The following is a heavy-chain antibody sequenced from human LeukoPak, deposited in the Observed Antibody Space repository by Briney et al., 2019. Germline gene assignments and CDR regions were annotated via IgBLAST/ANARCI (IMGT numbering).Heavy chain of an antibody. CDR3: ARAKTSGSYLYDY. V-gene: IGHV3-21*01. CDR1: GFTFSKYS. CDR2: ISTSSTYI. D-gene: IGHD1-26*01. J-gene: IGHJ4*02. Sequence: GGSLRLSCAASGFTFSKYSMNWVRQAPGKGLEWVSSISTSSTYIYYAESMKGRFTVSRDNAKKSLYLQMSSLRAEDTAVYYCARAKTSGSYLYDYWGQGTLVTVSS.